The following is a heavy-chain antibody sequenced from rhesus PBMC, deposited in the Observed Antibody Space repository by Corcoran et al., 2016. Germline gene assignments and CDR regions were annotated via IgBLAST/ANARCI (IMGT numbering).Heavy chain of an antibody. CDR1: GGSISSNY. Sequence: QVQLQESGPGLVKPSETLSLTCAVSGGSISSNYWSWIRQPPGKGLEWIGYIYGISGRTYHHPPPKRRVTSSTVPSKNPFSLKLGSVPAADTAVYYCAREGPGSGDYDGLDSWGQGVVVTVSS. CDR3: AREGPGSGDYDGLDS. J-gene: IGHJ6*01. CDR2: IYGISGRT. D-gene: IGHD3-22*01. V-gene: IGHV4-160*01.